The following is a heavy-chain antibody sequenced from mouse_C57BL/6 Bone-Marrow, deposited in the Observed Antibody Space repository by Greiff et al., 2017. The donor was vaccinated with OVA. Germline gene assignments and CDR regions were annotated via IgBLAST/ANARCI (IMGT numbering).Heavy chain of an antibody. J-gene: IGHJ2*01. CDR3: ARWGHYSNPFDY. CDR1: GYTFTNYW. CDR2: IYPGGGYT. V-gene: IGHV1-63*01. Sequence: QVQLQQSGAELVRPGTSVKLSCKASGYTFTNYWIGWAKQRPGHGLEWIGDIYPGGGYTNYNEKFKGKATLTADKSSSTAYMQFSSLTSEDSAIYYCARWGHYSNPFDYWGQGTTLTVSS. D-gene: IGHD2-5*01.